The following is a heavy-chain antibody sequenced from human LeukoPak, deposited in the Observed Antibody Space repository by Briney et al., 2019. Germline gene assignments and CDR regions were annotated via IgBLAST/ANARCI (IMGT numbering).Heavy chain of an antibody. J-gene: IGHJ4*02. D-gene: IGHD2-21*02. CDR1: GYCYTSCW. Sequence: GESLKISCNGSGYCYTSCWITGGRQMPGKGLEWMGRIGPSDSYTSYSPSFQGHVTISADRSISTAYLQWSSLKASDTAIYYCARHGGGDHGWFSIDYGGQGTLVTVSS. CDR3: ARHGGGDHGWFSIDY. V-gene: IGHV5-10-1*01. CDR2: IGPSDSYT.